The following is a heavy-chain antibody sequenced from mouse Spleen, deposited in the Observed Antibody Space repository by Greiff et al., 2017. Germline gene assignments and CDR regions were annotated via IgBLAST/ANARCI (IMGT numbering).Heavy chain of an antibody. CDR2: ISSGGGNT. CDR3: ARQDPIYYDGSSRYWYVDD. Sequence: EVKLVESGGGLVKLGGSLKLSCAASGFTFSSYAMSWVRQTPEKRLEWVATISSGGGNTYYPDSVKGRFTISRDNAKNTLYLQMSSLKSEDTAMYYCARQDPIYYDGSSRYWYVDDWGAGTTVTVSS. V-gene: IGHV5-9*04. CDR1: GFTFSSYA. D-gene: IGHD1-1*01. J-gene: IGHJ1*01.